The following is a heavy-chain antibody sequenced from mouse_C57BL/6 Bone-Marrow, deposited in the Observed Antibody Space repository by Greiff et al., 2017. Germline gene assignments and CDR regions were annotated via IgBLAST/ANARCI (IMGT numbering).Heavy chain of an antibody. V-gene: IGHV1-42*01. CDR2: INPSTGGT. Sequence: EVKLQESGPELVKPGASVKISCKASGYSFTGYYMNWVKQSPEKSLEWIGEINPSTGGTTYNQKFKAKATLTVDKSSSTAYMQLKSLTSEDSAVYYCARRAYSHYFDYWGQGTTLTVSS. CDR1: GYSFTGYY. D-gene: IGHD2-10*01. CDR3: ARRAYSHYFDY. J-gene: IGHJ2*01.